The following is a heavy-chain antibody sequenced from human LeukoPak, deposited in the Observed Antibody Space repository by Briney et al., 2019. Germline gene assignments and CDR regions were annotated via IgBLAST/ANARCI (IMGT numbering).Heavy chain of an antibody. CDR2: FSPSGGGT. D-gene: IGHD2-21*01. J-gene: IGHJ4*02. Sequence: GGSLRLSCAASGFTFSNYAMSWVRQAPGKGLEWVSAFSPSGGGTYYADSVKGRFTISRDNSKNTLYLQVNSLRPEDAAVYYCAKAPVTTCRGAYCYPFDYWGQGTLVTVSS. CDR1: GFTFSNYA. CDR3: AKAPVTTCRGAYCYPFDY. V-gene: IGHV3-23*01.